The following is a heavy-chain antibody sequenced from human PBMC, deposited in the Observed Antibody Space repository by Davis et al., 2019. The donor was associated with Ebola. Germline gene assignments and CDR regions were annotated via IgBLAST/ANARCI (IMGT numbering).Heavy chain of an antibody. CDR2: IDPSDSYT. D-gene: IGHD2-15*01. Sequence: GESLKISCKGSGYSFTSYWIGWVRQMPGKGLEWMGRIDPSDSYTNYSPSFQGHVTISADKSISTAYLQWSSLKAPDTAMYYCARSLGCSGGSCFSPIGYYYGMDVWGQATTVTVSS. J-gene: IGHJ6*02. CDR1: GYSFTSYW. CDR3: ARSLGCSGGSCFSPIGYYYGMDV. V-gene: IGHV5-10-1*01.